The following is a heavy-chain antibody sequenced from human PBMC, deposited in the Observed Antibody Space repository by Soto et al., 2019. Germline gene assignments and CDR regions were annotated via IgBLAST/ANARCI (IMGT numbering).Heavy chain of an antibody. V-gene: IGHV1-46*01. CDR1: GYTFTSYY. D-gene: IGHD2-21*02. CDR3: ARVGSYCGGDCYSLPLFDY. Sequence: ASVKVSCKASGYTFTSYYMHWVRQAPGQGLEWKGIINPSGGSTSYAQKFQGRVTMTRDTSTSTVYMELSGLRSEDTAVYYCARVGSYCGGDCYSLPLFDYWGQGTLVTVSS. J-gene: IGHJ4*02. CDR2: INPSGGST.